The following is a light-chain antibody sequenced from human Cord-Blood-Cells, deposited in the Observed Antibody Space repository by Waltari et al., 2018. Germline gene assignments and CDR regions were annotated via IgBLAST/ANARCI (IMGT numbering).Light chain of an antibody. Sequence: DIQMSQSPSYLSASLGDRVTITFRASQSISSYLNWYQQKPGKDPKLLIYAASSLQSGVPSRFSGSGSGTDFTLTISSLKPEDFATYYCQQSYSTTWTFGQGTKVEIK. CDR3: QQSYSTTWT. CDR1: QSISSY. V-gene: IGKV1-39*01. J-gene: IGKJ1*01. CDR2: AAS.